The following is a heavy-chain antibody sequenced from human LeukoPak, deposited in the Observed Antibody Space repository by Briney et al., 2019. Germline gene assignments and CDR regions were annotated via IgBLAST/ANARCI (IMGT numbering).Heavy chain of an antibody. Sequence: SETLSLTCAVYGGSFSGYYWSWIRQPPGKGLEWIGEINHSGSTNYNPSLKSRVTISADTSKNQFSLKLSSVTAADTAVYYCARGGHYYYYYYMDVWGKGTTVTVSS. J-gene: IGHJ6*03. CDR3: ARGGHYYYYYYMDV. V-gene: IGHV4-34*01. CDR1: GGSFSGYY. CDR2: INHSGST.